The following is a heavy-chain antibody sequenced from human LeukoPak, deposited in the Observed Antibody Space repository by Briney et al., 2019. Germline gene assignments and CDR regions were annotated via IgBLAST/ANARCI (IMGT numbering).Heavy chain of an antibody. CDR1: GFTFGDYA. CDR2: ISWNSGGI. D-gene: IGHD4-11*01. J-gene: IGHJ3*02. V-gene: IGHV3-9*03. Sequence: PGGSLRLSCAASGFTFGDYAMHWVRQAPGKGLEWVSGISWNSGGIGYADSVKGRFTISRDNAKNSLFLQMNSLRTEDMALYYCATTLTTHDVFDIWGQGTMVTVSS. CDR3: ATTLTTHDVFDI.